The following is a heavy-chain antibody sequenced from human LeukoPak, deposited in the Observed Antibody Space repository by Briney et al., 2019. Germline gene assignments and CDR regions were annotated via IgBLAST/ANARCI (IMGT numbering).Heavy chain of an antibody. CDR2: IRGDGSEK. CDR3: VRDDRSDSGYPFDYD. V-gene: IGHV3-7*01. Sequence: GGSLRLSCVASGFNFHDYWMGWVRQAPGKGLEYVGNIRGDGSEKYYVDSLKGRFTLSRDNAKNSLYLQMNNLRVEDTAVYYCVRDDRSDSGYPFDYDWGQGTLVTVSS. J-gene: IGHJ4*02. D-gene: IGHD3-16*01. CDR1: GFNFHDYW.